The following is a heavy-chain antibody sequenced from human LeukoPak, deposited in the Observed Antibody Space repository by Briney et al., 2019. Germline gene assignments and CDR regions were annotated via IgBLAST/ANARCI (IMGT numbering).Heavy chain of an antibody. Sequence: GASVKVSCKASGYTFTGYFMHWVRQAPGLGLEWMGWINPNSGNTNYAQKLQGRVTMTTDTSTSTAYMERRSLRSDDTAVYYCARDTGRVTMIVVVTYPPDAFDIWGQGTMVTVSS. J-gene: IGHJ3*02. CDR3: ARDTGRVTMIVVVTYPPDAFDI. CDR2: INPNSGNT. D-gene: IGHD3-22*01. CDR1: GYTFTGYF. V-gene: IGHV1-18*04.